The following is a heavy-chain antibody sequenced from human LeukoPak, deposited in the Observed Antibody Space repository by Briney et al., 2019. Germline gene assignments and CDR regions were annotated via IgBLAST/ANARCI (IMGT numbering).Heavy chain of an antibody. CDR1: GFTFSSYW. D-gene: IGHD3-10*01. CDR3: AKARGSGSYPN. Sequence: GGSLRLSCAASGFTFSSYWMHWVRQAPGKGLVWVSRINSDGSSTSYADSVKGRFTISRDNAKNTLYLQMNSLRAEDTAVYYCAKARGSGSYPNWGQGTLVTVSS. J-gene: IGHJ4*02. V-gene: IGHV3-74*01. CDR2: INSDGSST.